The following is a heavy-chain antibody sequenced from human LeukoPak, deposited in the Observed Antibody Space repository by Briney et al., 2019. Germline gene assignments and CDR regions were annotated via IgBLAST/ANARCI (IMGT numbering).Heavy chain of an antibody. CDR3: AKAAYGSGSYYRVNPFDY. D-gene: IGHD3-10*01. J-gene: IGHJ4*02. Sequence: AGSLRLSCAASAFTFSSYAMSWVRQAPGKGLEWVSSIIGSGGNTYHTDSVKGRFTISRDNSKNTMSLQMNSLRAEDTAVYYCAKAAYGSGSYYRVNPFDYWGQGTLVTVSS. CDR1: AFTFSSYA. V-gene: IGHV3-23*01. CDR2: IIGSGGNT.